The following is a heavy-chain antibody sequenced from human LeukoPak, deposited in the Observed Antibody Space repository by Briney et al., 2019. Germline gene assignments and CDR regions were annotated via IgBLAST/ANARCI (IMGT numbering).Heavy chain of an antibody. CDR1: GGSISSYY. V-gene: IGHV4-4*07. CDR3: ARLWHCSSATCYSDNWFDP. Sequence: SETLSLTCTVSGGSISSYYWSWIRQPAGKGLEWIGRIYTSGSTNYNPSPKSRVTMSVDTSKNQFSLKLSSVTAADTAVYYCARLWHCSSATCYSDNWFDPWGQGTLVTVSS. CDR2: IYTSGST. D-gene: IGHD2-2*01. J-gene: IGHJ5*02.